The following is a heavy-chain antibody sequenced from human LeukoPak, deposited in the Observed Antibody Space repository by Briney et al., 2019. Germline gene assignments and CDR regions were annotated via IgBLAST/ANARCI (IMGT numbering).Heavy chain of an antibody. D-gene: IGHD3-9*01. CDR3: ARGPDWLLD. J-gene: IGHJ4*02. CDR2: INPSGGST. Sequence: ASVKVSCKASGYTFTSYYMHWVRQAPGQGLEWMGIINPSGGSTSYAQKLQGRVTMTTDTSTSTAYMELRSLRSDDTAVYYCARGPDWLLDWGQGTLVTVSS. CDR1: GYTFTSYY. V-gene: IGHV1-46*01.